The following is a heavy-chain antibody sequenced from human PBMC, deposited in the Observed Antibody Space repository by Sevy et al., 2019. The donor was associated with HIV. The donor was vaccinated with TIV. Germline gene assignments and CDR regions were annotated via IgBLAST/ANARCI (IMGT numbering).Heavy chain of an antibody. Sequence: GGSLRLSCEASGFTVSGNYMAWVRLAPGKGLEWVSLIDSGGSTYYADSVKGRFTISRDNAKNTLYLQMNRLRAEDTAVYFCARDRYYDASGYYYYYYGMDVWGQGTMVTVSS. CDR1: GFTVSGNY. CDR2: IDSGGST. D-gene: IGHD3-22*01. V-gene: IGHV3-66*01. J-gene: IGHJ6*02. CDR3: ARDRYYDASGYYYYYYGMDV.